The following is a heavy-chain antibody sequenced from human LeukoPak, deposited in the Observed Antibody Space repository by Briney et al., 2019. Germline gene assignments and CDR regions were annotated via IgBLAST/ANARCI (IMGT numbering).Heavy chain of an antibody. CDR2: IYSGGST. CDR1: GFTVSSNY. Sequence: GGSLRLSCAASGFTVSSNYMSWVRQAPGKGLEWVSVIYSGGSTYYADSVKAGFTISRHNSKNTLYLQMNSLRAEDTALYYCATASYSSGPCYCRMELWGHETRVTVPS. V-gene: IGHV3-53*04. J-gene: IGHJ6*02. D-gene: IGHD6-19*01. CDR3: ATASYSSGPCYCRMEL.